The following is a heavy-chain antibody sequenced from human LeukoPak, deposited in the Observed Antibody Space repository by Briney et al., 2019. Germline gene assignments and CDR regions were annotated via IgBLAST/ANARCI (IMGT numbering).Heavy chain of an antibody. Sequence: SETLSFTCTVPGGSLSSYYWSWIRQPPGTGLEWIGYIYYSGSTNYNPSLKSRVTISVDTSSNQFSLTLSSVTAADTAVYYCARGDSSGWYPFDYWGQGTLVTVSS. V-gene: IGHV4-59*01. CDR3: ARGDSSGWYPFDY. CDR2: IYYSGST. CDR1: GGSLSSYY. J-gene: IGHJ4*02. D-gene: IGHD6-19*01.